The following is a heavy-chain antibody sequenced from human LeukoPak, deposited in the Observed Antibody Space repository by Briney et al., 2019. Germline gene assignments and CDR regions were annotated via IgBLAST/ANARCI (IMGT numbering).Heavy chain of an antibody. V-gene: IGHV3-48*02. Sequence: GGSLRLSCAASGFTFSSYSMNWVRQAPGKGLEWVSYSSSSGRTIYYADSVKGRFTISRDNAKNSLYLEMNSLRDEDTAVYYCARVYCGGDCYIDYWGQGILVTVSS. J-gene: IGHJ4*02. CDR3: ARVYCGGDCYIDY. CDR1: GFTFSSYS. CDR2: SSSSGRTI. D-gene: IGHD2-21*02.